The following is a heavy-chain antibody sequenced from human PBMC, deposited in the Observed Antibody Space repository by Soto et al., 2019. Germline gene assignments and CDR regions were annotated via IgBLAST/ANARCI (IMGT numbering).Heavy chain of an antibody. V-gene: IGHV1-18*01. D-gene: IGHD2-15*01. CDR2: ISAYNGNT. CDR3: GRDRRKGAVVVVASFDY. CDR1: GYTFTSYG. J-gene: IGHJ4*02. Sequence: ASVKVSCKASGYTFTSYGISWVRQAPGQGLEWMGWISAYNGNTNYAQKLRGRVTMTTDTSTSTAYMELRSLRSDDTAVYYCGRDRRKGAVVVVASFDYWGQGTLVTVSS.